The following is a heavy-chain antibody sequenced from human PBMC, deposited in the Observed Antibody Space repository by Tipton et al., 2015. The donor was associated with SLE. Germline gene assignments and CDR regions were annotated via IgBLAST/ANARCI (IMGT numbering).Heavy chain of an antibody. CDR2: INHSGST. V-gene: IGHV4-34*01. CDR3: AREYSSSSGFDY. CDR1: GFTFSSYA. Sequence: LRLSCAASGFTFSSYAMSWVRQAPGKGLEWIGEINHSGSTNYNPSLKSRVTISVDTSKNQFSLKLSSVTAADTAVYYCAREYSSSSGFDYWGQGTLVTVSS. D-gene: IGHD6-6*01. J-gene: IGHJ4*02.